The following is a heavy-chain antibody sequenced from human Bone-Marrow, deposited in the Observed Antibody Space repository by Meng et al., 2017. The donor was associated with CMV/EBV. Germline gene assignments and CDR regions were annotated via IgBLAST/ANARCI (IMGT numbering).Heavy chain of an antibody. CDR1: GGSIRSSSYY. J-gene: IGHJ4*02. D-gene: IGHD6-19*01. CDR3: MTPEAVAGMRAY. V-gene: IGHV4-39*07. CDR2: IYFTGST. Sequence: SETLSLTCTVSGGSIRSSSYYWGCIRQPPGKGLEWIGSIYFTGSTYYNPSLKSRVTISVDTSKNQFSLKLSSVTAADTAVYYCMTPEAVAGMRAYWGQGTLVTVSS.